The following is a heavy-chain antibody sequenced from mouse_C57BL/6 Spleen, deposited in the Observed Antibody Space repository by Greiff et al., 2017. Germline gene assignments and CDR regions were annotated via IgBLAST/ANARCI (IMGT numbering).Heavy chain of an antibody. J-gene: IGHJ4*01. Sequence: EVKLMEYEGGLVQPGSSMQLSCTASGFTFSDYYMAWVRQVPEKGLECVANINYDGSSTSYLDSLKSRFIISRDNAKNILYLQMSSLKSEDTATYYCAREGSNYDYYAMDDWGQGTSVTVSS. CDR2: INYDGSST. V-gene: IGHV5-16*01. CDR3: AREGSNYDYYAMDD. D-gene: IGHD2-5*01. CDR1: GFTFSDYY.